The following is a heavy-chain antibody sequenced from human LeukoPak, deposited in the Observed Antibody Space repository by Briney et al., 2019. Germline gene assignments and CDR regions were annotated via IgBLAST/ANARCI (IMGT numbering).Heavy chain of an antibody. J-gene: IGHJ4*02. V-gene: IGHV1-18*01. CDR1: GYTFTSYG. CDR2: ISAYNGNT. Sequence: GASVKVSCKASGYTFTSYGISWVRQAPGQGLEWMGWISAYNGNTNYAQKLQGRVTMTTDTSTSTAYMELRSLRSGDTAVYYCARGVLGYCSSTSCYFDYWGQGTLVTVSS. D-gene: IGHD2-2*01. CDR3: ARGVLGYCSSTSCYFDY.